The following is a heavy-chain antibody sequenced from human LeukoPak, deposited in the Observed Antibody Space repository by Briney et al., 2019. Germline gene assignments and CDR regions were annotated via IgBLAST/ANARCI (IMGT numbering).Heavy chain of an antibody. D-gene: IGHD6-13*01. CDR3: ARDRVARYSSSWPPRFMDV. Sequence: SETLSLTCTVSGGSISSHYWSWIRQPPGKGLEWIGYIYYSGSTNYNPSLKSRVTISVDTSKNQFSLKLSSVTAADTAVYYCARDRVARYSSSWPPRFMDVWGKGTTVTVSS. CDR2: IYYSGST. V-gene: IGHV4-59*11. CDR1: GGSISSHY. J-gene: IGHJ6*03.